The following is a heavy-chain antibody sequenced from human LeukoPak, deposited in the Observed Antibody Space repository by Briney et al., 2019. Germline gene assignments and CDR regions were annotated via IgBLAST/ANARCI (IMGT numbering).Heavy chain of an antibody. CDR3: VVWGEDRSGHRFDF. Sequence: GGSLRLSCSASGFTFSSYAMHWVRQAPGKGLEYVSAISSNGGSTYYADSVKGRFTISRDNSKNTLYLQMNSLRAEDTAVYYCVVWGEDRSGHRFDFWGQGTLVTVSS. CDR2: ISSNGGST. CDR1: GFTFSSYA. D-gene: IGHD3-22*01. V-gene: IGHV3-64*04. J-gene: IGHJ4*02.